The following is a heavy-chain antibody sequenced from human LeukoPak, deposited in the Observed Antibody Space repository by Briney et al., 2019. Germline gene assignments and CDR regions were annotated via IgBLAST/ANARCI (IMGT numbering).Heavy chain of an antibody. Sequence: PGGSLRLSCAASGFTFSSYWMSWVRQAPGKGLEWVANIKQDGSEKYYVDSVRGRFTISRDNAKNSLYLQMNSLRTEDTAIYYCARGGVRRGYYGYWGQGTLVTVSS. V-gene: IGHV3-7*01. CDR2: IKQDGSEK. D-gene: IGHD1-14*01. J-gene: IGHJ4*02. CDR3: ARGGVRRGYYGY. CDR1: GFTFSSYW.